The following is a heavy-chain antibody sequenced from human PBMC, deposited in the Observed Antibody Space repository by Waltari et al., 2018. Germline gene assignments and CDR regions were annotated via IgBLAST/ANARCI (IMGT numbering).Heavy chain of an antibody. J-gene: IGHJ4*02. Sequence: EVEMVASVRAPVKPGESLSLYCFASGFTFPPAWQTWVRQAPGRGLEWIGRIQSKDRGATTDFAAPVKGRFSISRDDSRNTVSLQMNNLKAEDTAIYYCTTLDAPWGGWGQGTLVTVSS. CDR3: TTLDAPWGG. V-gene: IGHV3-15*02. CDR2: IQSKDRGATT. D-gene: IGHD7-27*01. CDR1: GFTFPPAW.